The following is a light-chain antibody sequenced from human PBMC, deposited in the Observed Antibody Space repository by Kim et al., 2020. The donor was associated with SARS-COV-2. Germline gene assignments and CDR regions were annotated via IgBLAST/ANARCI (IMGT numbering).Light chain of an antibody. Sequence: GKQETLPRPRGSGSIATADVQWYQQRPGGAPATVIYADNERPSGVPDRFSGSSDASSNSASLTISGLKTEDEADYYCHSYDRDSHVFGTGTKVTVL. CDR1: SGSIATAD. V-gene: IGLV6-57*03. J-gene: IGLJ1*01. CDR2: ADN. CDR3: HSYDRDSHV.